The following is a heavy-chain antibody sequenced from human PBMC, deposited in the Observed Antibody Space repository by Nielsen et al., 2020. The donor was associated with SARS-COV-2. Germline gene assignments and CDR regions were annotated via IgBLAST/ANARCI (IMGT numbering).Heavy chain of an antibody. D-gene: IGHD5-24*01. CDR3: ARGQMATIRLSDY. J-gene: IGHJ4*02. V-gene: IGHV3-33*08. Sequence: GGSLRLSCAASGFTFSSYAMSWVRQAPGKGLEWVAVIWYDGSNKYYADSVKGRFTISRDNSKNTLYLQMNSLRAEDTAVYYCARGQMATIRLSDYWGQGTLVTVSS. CDR2: IWYDGSNK. CDR1: GFTFSSYA.